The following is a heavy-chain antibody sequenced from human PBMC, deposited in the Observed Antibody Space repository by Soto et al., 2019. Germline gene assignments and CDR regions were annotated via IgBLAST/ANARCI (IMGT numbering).Heavy chain of an antibody. Sequence: PSETLSLTCTVSGTSISRDPAYWSWIRQHPGRGLEWIGYIHHGGTTYYNPSLKSRVTISIDTSQNQFSLKLNSVTAADTAVYYCAQTRLDSSGYYATFDYWGQGTLVTVSS. V-gene: IGHV4-31*03. J-gene: IGHJ4*02. D-gene: IGHD3-22*01. CDR2: IHHGGTT. CDR1: GTSISRDPAY. CDR3: AQTRLDSSGYYATFDY.